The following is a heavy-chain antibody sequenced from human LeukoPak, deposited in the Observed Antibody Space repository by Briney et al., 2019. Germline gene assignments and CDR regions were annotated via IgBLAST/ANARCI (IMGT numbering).Heavy chain of an antibody. CDR2: INHSGST. J-gene: IGHJ2*01. CDR1: GGSFSGYY. CDR3: ARARKNRYLDL. V-gene: IGHV4-34*01. Sequence: SETLSLTCAVYGGSFSGYYWSWIRQPPGKGLEWIGEINHSGSTNYNPSLKSRVTISVDTSKNQFSLKLSSVTAADTAVYYCARARKNRYLDLWGRGTLVTVSS. D-gene: IGHD1-14*01.